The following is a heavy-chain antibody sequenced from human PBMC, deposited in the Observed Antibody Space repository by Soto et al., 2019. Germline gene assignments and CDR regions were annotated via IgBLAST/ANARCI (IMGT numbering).Heavy chain of an antibody. CDR3: TTDSYFTLKVVRFDY. D-gene: IGHD3-22*01. CDR1: GGTFSSYA. J-gene: IGHJ4*01. Sequence: ASVKVSCKASGGTFSSYAISWVRQAPGQGLEWMGWMNPNSGNTGYAQKFQGRVTMTRNTSISPAYMELNSLKTEDTAVYYCTTDSYFTLKVVRFDYWGLGTLVTVSS. CDR2: MNPNSGNT. V-gene: IGHV1-8*02.